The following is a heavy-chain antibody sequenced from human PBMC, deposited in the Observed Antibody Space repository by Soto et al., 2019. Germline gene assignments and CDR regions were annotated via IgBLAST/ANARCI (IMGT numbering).Heavy chain of an antibody. CDR1: GFTLSDHY. Sequence: EVQLVESGGGLVQPGGSLRLSCAGSGFTLSDHYIDWVRQAPGKCLEWVGRSRDKPQGYSTAYAASVKGRFTTSRDEAKNSAYLQMNSLKTEDTAFYYCVIATYFSDSSGYTRCLDYWGQGTLVTVSS. V-gene: IGHV3-72*01. CDR3: VIATYFSDSSGYTRCLDY. J-gene: IGHJ4*02. D-gene: IGHD3-22*01. CDR2: SRDKPQGYST.